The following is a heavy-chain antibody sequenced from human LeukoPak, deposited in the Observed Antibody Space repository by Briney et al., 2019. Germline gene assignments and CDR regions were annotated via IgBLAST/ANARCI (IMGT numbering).Heavy chain of an antibody. Sequence: QASETLSLTCTVSGGSISSSGYYWGWIRQPPGKGLEWVSAVSGGGGVTYYADSVKGRFTISRDNSKNTLYLQMNSLRAEDTAVYYCAKRESHRYGGSSYFYYYGMDVWGQGTTVTVSS. V-gene: IGHV3-23*01. D-gene: IGHD3-9*01. J-gene: IGHJ6*02. CDR2: VSGGGGVT. CDR1: GGSISSSGYY. CDR3: AKRESHRYGGSSYFYYYGMDV.